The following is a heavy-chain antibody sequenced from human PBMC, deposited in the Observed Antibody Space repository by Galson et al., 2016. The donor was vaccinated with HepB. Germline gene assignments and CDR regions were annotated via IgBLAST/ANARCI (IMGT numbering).Heavy chain of an antibody. Sequence: SLRLSCAASGFTVSSNYMSWVRQAPGKGLEWVSVIYSGGSTYYADSGKGRFTISSDNSTNTLYLQMNSLRAEDTAVYYCARLYSITCSAPFDYWGQGTLVTVSS. CDR2: IYSGGST. CDR3: ARLYSITCSAPFDY. D-gene: IGHD6-13*01. J-gene: IGHJ4*02. CDR1: GFTVSSNY. V-gene: IGHV3-53*01.